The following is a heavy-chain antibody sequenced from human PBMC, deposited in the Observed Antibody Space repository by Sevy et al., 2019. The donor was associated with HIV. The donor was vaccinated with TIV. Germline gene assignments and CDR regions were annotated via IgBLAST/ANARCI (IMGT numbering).Heavy chain of an antibody. CDR3: ARDGPWYCSGGSCFDSGYYYYGMDV. CDR1: GYTFTSYG. V-gene: IGHV1-18*01. Sequence: ASVKVSCKASGYTFTSYGISWVRQAPGQGLEWMGWISAYNGNTNYAQKLQGRVTMTTDTSTGTAYMELRSLRSDDTAVYYCARDGPWYCSGGSCFDSGYYYYGMDVWGQGTTVTVSS. J-gene: IGHJ6*02. CDR2: ISAYNGNT. D-gene: IGHD2-15*01.